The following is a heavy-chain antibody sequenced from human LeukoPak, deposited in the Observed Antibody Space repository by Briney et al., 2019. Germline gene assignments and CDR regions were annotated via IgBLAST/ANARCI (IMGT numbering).Heavy chain of an antibody. CDR1: GFTFSSYG. V-gene: IGHV3-23*01. D-gene: IGHD6-13*01. Sequence: PGGSLRLSCAASGFTFSSYGMSWVRQAPGKGLEWVSAISGSGGSTYYADSVKGRFTISRDNSKNTLYLQMNSLRAEDTAVYYCAKARDAAAGTKYYFDYWGQGTLVTVSS. CDR3: AKARDAAAGTKYYFDY. CDR2: ISGSGGST. J-gene: IGHJ4*02.